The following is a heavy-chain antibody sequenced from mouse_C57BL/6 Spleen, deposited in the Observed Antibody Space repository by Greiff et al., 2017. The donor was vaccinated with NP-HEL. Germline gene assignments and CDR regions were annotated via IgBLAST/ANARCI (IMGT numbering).Heavy chain of an antibody. Sequence: VKLMESGPELVKPGASVKISCKASGYAFSSSWMNWVKQRPGKGLEWIGRIYPGDGDTNYNGKFKGKATLTADKSSSTAYMQLSSLTSEDSAVYFCAREELGGFAYWGQGTLVTVSA. D-gene: IGHD4-1*01. CDR3: AREELGGFAY. J-gene: IGHJ3*01. CDR2: IYPGDGDT. V-gene: IGHV1-82*01. CDR1: GYAFSSSW.